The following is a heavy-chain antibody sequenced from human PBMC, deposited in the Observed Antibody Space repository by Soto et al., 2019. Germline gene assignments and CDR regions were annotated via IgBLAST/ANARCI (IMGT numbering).Heavy chain of an antibody. J-gene: IGHJ6*02. CDR3: ARSPNYYYYGFDV. V-gene: IGHV4-61*08. CDR1: GGSVSSGDYV. CDR2: IYYSGST. Sequence: SETLFLTCTVSGGSVSSGDYVWSWLRQSPGKRLEWIAYIYYSGSTNCNPSLKSRATISVDTSKSQVSLTLTSMTAADAALYYCARSPNYYYYGFDVWGQGTAVTVSS. D-gene: IGHD3-10*01.